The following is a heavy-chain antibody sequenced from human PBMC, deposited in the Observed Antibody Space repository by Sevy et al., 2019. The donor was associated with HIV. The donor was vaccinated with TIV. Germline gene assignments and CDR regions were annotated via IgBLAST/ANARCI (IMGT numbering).Heavy chain of an antibody. CDR2: IGWNSGSV. Sequence: GGSLRLSCAASGFRFEDYDMHWVRRAPGKGLEWVSGIGWNSGSVGYAVSVKGRFTISRDNAKNLLYPQMNSLTSEDTALYYCAKDLLPYGSGSYPLDYWGQGTVVTVSS. CDR1: GFRFEDYD. CDR3: AKDLLPYGSGSYPLDY. V-gene: IGHV3-9*01. J-gene: IGHJ4*02. D-gene: IGHD3-10*01.